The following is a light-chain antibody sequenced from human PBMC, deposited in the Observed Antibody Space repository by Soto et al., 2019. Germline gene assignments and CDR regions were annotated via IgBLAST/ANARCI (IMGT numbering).Light chain of an antibody. CDR2: QVS. CDR3: SSYTSSNTLDV. Sequence: QSALTQPASVSGSPGQSITISCTGTSSDVGAYNTVSWYQQHPGKAPKLMIYQVSNRPSGVSNRFSGSKSGNTASLTISGLQAEDEADYYCSSYTSSNTLDVFGSGTKLTVL. CDR1: SSDVGAYNT. V-gene: IGLV2-14*01. J-gene: IGLJ1*01.